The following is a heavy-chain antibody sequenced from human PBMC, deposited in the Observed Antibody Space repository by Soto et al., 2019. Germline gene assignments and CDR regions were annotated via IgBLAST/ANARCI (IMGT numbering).Heavy chain of an antibody. Sequence: ASVRVSCKASGYIFTNYYMHWVRQAPGQGLEWMGTINAGGGYTTYAQRFQGRVTMTRDTSTSTVSMELSSLRYEDTALYDCTRGGAIMVVTAPFDLWG. V-gene: IGHV1-46*03. J-gene: IGHJ5*02. D-gene: IGHD2-21*02. CDR2: INAGGGYT. CDR1: GYIFTNYY. CDR3: TRGGAIMVVTAPFDL.